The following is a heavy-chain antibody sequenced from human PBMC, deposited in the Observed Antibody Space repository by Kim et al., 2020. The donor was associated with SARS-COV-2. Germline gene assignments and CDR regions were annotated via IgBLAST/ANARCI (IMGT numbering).Heavy chain of an antibody. CDR2: ISYDGSNK. V-gene: IGHV3-30*18. CDR3: AKGHYSNYRSAFDI. CDR1: GFTFSSYG. J-gene: IGHJ3*02. Sequence: RGSLRLSCAASGFTFSSYGMHWVRQAPGKGLEWVAVISYDGSNKYYADSVKGRFTISRDNSKNTLYLQMNSLRAEDTAVYYCAKGHYSNYRSAFDIWGQG. D-gene: IGHD4-4*01.